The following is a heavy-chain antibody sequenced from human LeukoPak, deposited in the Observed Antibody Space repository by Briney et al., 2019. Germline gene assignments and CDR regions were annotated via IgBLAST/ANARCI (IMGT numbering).Heavy chain of an antibody. D-gene: IGHD3-22*01. CDR1: GFTFSKFW. CDR2: IKQDGSER. CDR3: AREISYCFDSSGYDY. Sequence: GGSLRLSCAASGFTFSKFWMSWVRQAPGKGLEWVANIKQDGSERNYVDSVKGRFSIFKDNAKNVLYLQMNRLRAEDTAVYYCAREISYCFDSSGYDYWGRGTLVTVSS. J-gene: IGHJ4*02. V-gene: IGHV3-7*01.